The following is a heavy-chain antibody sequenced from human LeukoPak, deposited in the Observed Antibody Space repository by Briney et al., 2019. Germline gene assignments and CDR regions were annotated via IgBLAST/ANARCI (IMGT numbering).Heavy chain of an antibody. D-gene: IGHD6-19*01. J-gene: IGHJ3*02. V-gene: IGHV3-74*01. CDR2: INGDGGDA. CDR3: ATLRRVAAFDDFDI. Sequence: GSLRLSCAASGFTFNSYWMHWVRQAPGKGLVWVSRINGDGGDANYADSVQGRFTISRDNAKNTLFLQMNSLRAGDTAVYYCATLRRVAAFDDFDIWGQGTMVTVSS. CDR1: GFTFNSYW.